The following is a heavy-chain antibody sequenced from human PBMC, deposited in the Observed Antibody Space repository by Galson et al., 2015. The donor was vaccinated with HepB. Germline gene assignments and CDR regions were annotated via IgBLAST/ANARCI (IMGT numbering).Heavy chain of an antibody. Sequence: SLRLSCAASGFTFSSFSMHWVRQAPGKGLDYVSTISPDGVGSYYTNSVKGRFTVSRDNSKNTLYLQMGSLRAEDLAVYYCARDDYKTNYYYNGMDVWGRGTTVTVS. J-gene: IGHJ6*02. CDR1: GFTFSSFS. CDR3: ARDDYKTNYYYNGMDV. V-gene: IGHV3-64*01. CDR2: ISPDGVGS. D-gene: IGHD4-11*01.